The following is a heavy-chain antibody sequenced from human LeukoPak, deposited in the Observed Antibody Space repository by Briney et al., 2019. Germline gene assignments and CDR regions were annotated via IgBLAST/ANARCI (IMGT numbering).Heavy chain of an antibody. D-gene: IGHD3-10*01. CDR2: IAVGSGNT. V-gene: IGHV1-58*02. J-gene: IGHJ4*02. Sequence: SVKVSCMASGFTFTSSAMQWVRQARGQRLEWIGWIAVGSGNTNYAQKFQERVTITRDMSTSTAYMELSSLRSEDTAVYYCAAEIDGSGTLDYWGQGTLVTVSS. CDR1: GFTFTSSA. CDR3: AAEIDGSGTLDY.